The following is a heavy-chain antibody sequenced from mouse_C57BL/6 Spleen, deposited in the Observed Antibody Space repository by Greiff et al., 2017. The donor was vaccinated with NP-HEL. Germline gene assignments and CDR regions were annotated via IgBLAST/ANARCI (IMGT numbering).Heavy chain of an antibody. D-gene: IGHD2-5*01. V-gene: IGHV1-39*01. CDR1: GYSFTDYN. CDR2: INPNYGTT. CDR3: ASYYSNYGAMDY. J-gene: IGHJ4*01. Sequence: EVKLMESGPELVKPGASVKISCKASGYSFTDYNMNWVKQSNGKSLEWIGVINPNYGTTSYNQKFKGKATLTVDQSSSTAYMQLNSLTSEDSAVYYCASYYSNYGAMDYWGQGTSVTVSS.